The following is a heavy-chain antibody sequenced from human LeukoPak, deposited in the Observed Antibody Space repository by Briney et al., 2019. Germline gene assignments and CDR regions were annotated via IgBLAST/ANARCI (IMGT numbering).Heavy chain of an antibody. V-gene: IGHV4-4*02. CDR2: IYHSGSP. CDR3: ARDLGTYYYDSSGYYFDY. J-gene: IGHJ4*02. Sequence: SETLSLTCAVSGGSISSNNWWGWVRQPPGKGLEWIGEIYHSGSPNYNPSLKSRVTISVDKSRNHFSLNLSSVTAADTAVYYCARDLGTYYYDSSGYYFDYWGQGTLVTVSS. CDR1: GGSISSNNW. D-gene: IGHD3-22*01.